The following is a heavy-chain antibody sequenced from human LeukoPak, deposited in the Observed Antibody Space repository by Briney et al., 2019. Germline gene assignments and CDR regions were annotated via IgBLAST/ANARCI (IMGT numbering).Heavy chain of an antibody. Sequence: GGSLRLSCAASGFSVSSNFMSWVRQAPGKGLEWVANIKQDGREKFYVDSVKGRFTISRDNAKNSLYLQMNSLRADDTAIYYCAREAGDTRAYYYYSMDVWGKGTTVTVSS. J-gene: IGHJ6*03. CDR2: IKQDGREK. CDR1: GFSVSSNF. CDR3: AREAGDTRAYYYYSMDV. V-gene: IGHV3-7*01. D-gene: IGHD1-26*01.